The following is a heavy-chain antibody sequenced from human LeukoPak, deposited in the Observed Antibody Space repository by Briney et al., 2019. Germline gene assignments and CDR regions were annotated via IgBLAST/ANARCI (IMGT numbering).Heavy chain of an antibody. J-gene: IGHJ4*02. D-gene: IGHD3-10*01. Sequence: ASVKVSCKASGYTFTSYAMHWVRQAPGQRLEWMGWISGNNGNTNYAQKLQGRVTMTTDTSTNTAYMELRSLRSDDTAVYYCAREGSASSGPNDYWGQGTLVTVSS. CDR1: GYTFTSYA. CDR3: AREGSASSGPNDY. V-gene: IGHV1-18*01. CDR2: ISGNNGNT.